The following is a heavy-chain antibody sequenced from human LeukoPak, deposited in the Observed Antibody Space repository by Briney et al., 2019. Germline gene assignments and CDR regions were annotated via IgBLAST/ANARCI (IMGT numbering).Heavy chain of an antibody. D-gene: IGHD3-10*01. CDR3: ARSFRELYLLSWFDR. Sequence: SETLSLTCTVSGGSISSSPYYWGWIRQPPGKGLEWIGSISYSGNTYYNPSLKSRVTISVDTSNNQFSLKLTSVTAADTAVYYCARSFRELYLLSWFDRWGQGTLVTVSS. J-gene: IGHJ5*02. CDR2: ISYSGNT. V-gene: IGHV4-39*01. CDR1: GGSISSSPYY.